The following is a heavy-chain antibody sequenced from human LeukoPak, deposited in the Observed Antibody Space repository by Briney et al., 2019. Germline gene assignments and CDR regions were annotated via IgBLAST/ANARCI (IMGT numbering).Heavy chain of an antibody. CDR2: IYYSGNT. Sequence: PSETLSLTCTVSGGSISSYYWSWIRQPPGKGLEWIGYIYYSGNTNYNPSLKSRVTISVDTSRNQFSLKLSSVTAADTAVYYCARHGYYDSSGYSSSGWFDPWGQGTLVTVSS. CDR3: ARHGYYDSSGYSSSGWFDP. D-gene: IGHD3-22*01. CDR1: GGSISSYY. J-gene: IGHJ5*02. V-gene: IGHV4-59*08.